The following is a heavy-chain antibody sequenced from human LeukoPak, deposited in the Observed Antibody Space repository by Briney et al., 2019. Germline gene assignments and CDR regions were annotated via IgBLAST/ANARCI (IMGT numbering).Heavy chain of an antibody. CDR2: MNPNSGNT. CDR1: GGTFSSYD. J-gene: IGHJ4*02. D-gene: IGHD2-15*01. V-gene: IGHV1-8*02. CDR3: AIRLNCSGGSCYSGIDY. Sequence: ASVKVSCKASGGTFSSYDINWVRQATGQGLEWMGWMNPNSGNTGYAQKFQGRVTMTRNTSISTAYMELSSLRSEDTAVYYCAIRLNCSGGSCYSGIDYWGQGTLVTVSS.